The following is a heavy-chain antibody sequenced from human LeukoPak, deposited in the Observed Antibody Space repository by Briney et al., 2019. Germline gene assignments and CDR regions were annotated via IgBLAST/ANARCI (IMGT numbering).Heavy chain of an antibody. D-gene: IGHD1-26*01. CDR2: INHSGST. Sequence: PSETLSLTCAVYGESFSGYYWTWIRQPPGKGLEWIGEINHSGSTNYNPSLKSRVTIPLDTSKNQFSLRLSSVTAADTAMYYCARGYRVVGATRPLYYFDYWGQGTLVTVSS. CDR1: GESFSGYY. CDR3: ARGYRVVGATRPLYYFDY. J-gene: IGHJ4*02. V-gene: IGHV4-34*01.